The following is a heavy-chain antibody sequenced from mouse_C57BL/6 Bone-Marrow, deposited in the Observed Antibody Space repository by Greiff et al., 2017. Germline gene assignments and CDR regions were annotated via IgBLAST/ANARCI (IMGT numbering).Heavy chain of an antibody. Sequence: QVQLQQPGAELVMPGASVKLSCKASGYTFTSYWMHWVKQRPGQGLEWIGEIDPSDSYTNYNQKFKGKSTLTVDKSSSTAYRQLSSLTSEDSAVYYCARNYYGSSYWYFDVWGTGTTVTVSS. V-gene: IGHV1-69*01. CDR2: IDPSDSYT. D-gene: IGHD1-1*01. CDR3: ARNYYGSSYWYFDV. J-gene: IGHJ1*03. CDR1: GYTFTSYW.